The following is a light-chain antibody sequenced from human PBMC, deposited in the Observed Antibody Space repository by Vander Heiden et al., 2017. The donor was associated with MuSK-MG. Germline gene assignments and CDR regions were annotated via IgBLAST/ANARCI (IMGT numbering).Light chain of an antibody. Sequence: DIQMTQSPSSLSASVGDRVTITCRAIQSISSYLNWYQQKPGKAPKLLIYAASSLQSGVPSRFSGSGSGTDFTLTISSLQPEDFATYYCQQSYSTPFTFGHGTKVDIK. J-gene: IGKJ3*01. CDR1: QSISSY. CDR2: AAS. V-gene: IGKV1-39*01. CDR3: QQSYSTPFT.